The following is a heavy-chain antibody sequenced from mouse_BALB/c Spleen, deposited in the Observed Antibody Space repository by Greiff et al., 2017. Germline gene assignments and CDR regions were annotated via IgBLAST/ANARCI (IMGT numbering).Heavy chain of an antibody. CDR1: GFSLTRYS. V-gene: IGHV2-6-4*01. J-gene: IGHJ4*01. Sequence: VKLVESGPGLVAPSQSLSITCTVSGFSLTRYSVHWVRQPPGKGLEWLGMIRGGGSTDYNSALKSRLSISKDNSKNQVFLKMNSLQTDDTAMYYCARILLTGTGAMDYWGQGTSVTVSS. CDR2: IRGGGST. D-gene: IGHD4-1*01. CDR3: ARILLTGTGAMDY.